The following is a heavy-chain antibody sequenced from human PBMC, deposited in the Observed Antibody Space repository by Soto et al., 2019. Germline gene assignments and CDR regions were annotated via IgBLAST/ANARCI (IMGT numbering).Heavy chain of an antibody. CDR1: GDSISSNNYY. Sequence: SETLSLTCTVSGDSISSNNYYWGWIRQPPGKGLEWVGNIYYRGGSYYIPSLQSRVIMSVDTSKNQFSLKLSSVSAADTAVYYCARHKILERVFDYWGQGTQVTVSS. CDR3: ARHKILERVFDY. CDR2: IYYRGGS. J-gene: IGHJ4*02. D-gene: IGHD3-3*01. V-gene: IGHV4-39*01.